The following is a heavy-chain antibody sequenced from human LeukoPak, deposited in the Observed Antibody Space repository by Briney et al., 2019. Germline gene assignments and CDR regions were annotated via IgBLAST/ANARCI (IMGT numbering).Heavy chain of an antibody. V-gene: IGHV3-30*02. CDR3: AKGGGYRYGYGFDS. D-gene: IGHD5-18*01. Sequence: GGSLRLSCAASGFTFRNYGMHWVRQAPGKGLEWVAFIRYDGSEKYYADSVKGRFSFSRDNSKNTLFLQMNSLRAEDTAVYYCAKGGGYRYGYGFDSWGQGTLVTVSS. CDR2: IRYDGSEK. J-gene: IGHJ4*02. CDR1: GFTFRNYG.